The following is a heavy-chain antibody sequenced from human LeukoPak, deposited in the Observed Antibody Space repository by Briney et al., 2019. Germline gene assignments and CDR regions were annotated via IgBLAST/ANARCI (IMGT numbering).Heavy chain of an antibody. V-gene: IGHV4-4*07. D-gene: IGHD6-19*01. CDR2: IYTSGST. Sequence: SETLSLTCTVSGGSISSYYWSWIRQPAGKGLEWIGRIYTSGSTNYNPSLKSRVTMSVDTSKNQFSLKLSSVTAADTAVYYCARDAYSSGWSLSYYYYMDVWGKGTTVTISS. J-gene: IGHJ6*03. CDR3: ARDAYSSGWSLSYYYYMDV. CDR1: GGSISSYY.